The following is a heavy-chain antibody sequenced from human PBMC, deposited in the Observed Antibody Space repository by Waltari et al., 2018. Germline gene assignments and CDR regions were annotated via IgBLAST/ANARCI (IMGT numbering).Heavy chain of an antibody. V-gene: IGHV1-69-2*01. CDR3: ATLVWSGYYRTNWFDP. CDR2: VYPEGGET. CDR1: GYTFTDYY. Sequence: EVQLVQSGAEVKKPGATVKISCKVSGYTFTDYYMHWVQQAPGKGREWMGLVYPEGGETIYAEKFTGKGTITADTSTDTSYMERSSLRSEDTAVYYCATLVWSGYYRTNWFDPWGQGTLVTVSS. J-gene: IGHJ5*02. D-gene: IGHD3-3*01.